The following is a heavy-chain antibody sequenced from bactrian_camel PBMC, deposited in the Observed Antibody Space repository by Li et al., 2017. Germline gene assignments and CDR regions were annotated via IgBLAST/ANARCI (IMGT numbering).Heavy chain of an antibody. D-gene: IGHD3*01. J-gene: IGHJ4*01. V-gene: IGHV3-2*01. CDR1: GFPFNNYY. CDR2: IFSDGSNT. Sequence: HVQLVESGGDLVQTGGSQRLPCAASGFPFNNYYMSWVRQAPGKGLEWVSSIFSDGSNTYYADSVKGRFTISRDNAKNTLYLQMNDLVLDDTAIYYCAAAGMGYLPRGVLLAQRVYNYWSQGTQVTVS. CDR3: AAAGMGYLPRGVLLAQRVYNY.